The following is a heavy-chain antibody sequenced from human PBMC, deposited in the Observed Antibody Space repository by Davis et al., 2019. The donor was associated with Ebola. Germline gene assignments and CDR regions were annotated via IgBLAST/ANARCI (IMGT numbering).Heavy chain of an antibody. CDR2: ISSSSSTI. D-gene: IGHD1-26*01. CDR3: ARGPPKWELLRTAGIDY. V-gene: IGHV3-48*02. Sequence: GGSLRLSCAASGFTFSSYSMNWVRQAPGKGLEWVSYISSSSSTIYYADSVKGRFTISRDNAKNSLYLQMNSLRDEDTAVYYCARGPPKWELLRTAGIDYWGQGTLVTVSS. J-gene: IGHJ4*02. CDR1: GFTFSSYS.